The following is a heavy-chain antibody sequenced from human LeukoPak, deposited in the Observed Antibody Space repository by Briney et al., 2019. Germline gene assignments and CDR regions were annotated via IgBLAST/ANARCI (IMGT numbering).Heavy chain of an antibody. CDR1: GYTLSGYY. V-gene: IGHV1-18*04. Sequence: GASVKVSCKASGYTLSGYYMHWVRQAPGQGLEWMGWISAYNGNTNYAQKLQGRVTMTTDTSTSTAYMELRSLRSDDTAVYYCARDYYYDSSGYYVGWGQGTLVTVSS. CDR3: ARDYYYDSSGYYVG. CDR2: ISAYNGNT. J-gene: IGHJ4*02. D-gene: IGHD3-22*01.